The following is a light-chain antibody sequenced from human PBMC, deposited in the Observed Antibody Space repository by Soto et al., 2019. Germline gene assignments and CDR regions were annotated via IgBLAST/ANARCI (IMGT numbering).Light chain of an antibody. CDR2: EVF. CDR3: FSYTTRSTRV. V-gene: IGLV2-14*03. J-gene: IGLJ1*01. Sequence: QSALTQPASVSGSPGQSITISCTGTTCDVGGYNYVSWYQQHPGKAPRLLIYEVFNRPSGVSDRFSGSKSGNTASLTISGLQAEDEADYYCFSYTTRSTRVFGTGTKVTVL. CDR1: TCDVGGYNY.